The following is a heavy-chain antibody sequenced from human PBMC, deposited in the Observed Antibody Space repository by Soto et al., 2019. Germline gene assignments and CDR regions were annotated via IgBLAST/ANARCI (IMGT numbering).Heavy chain of an antibody. CDR1: GFIFENFG. D-gene: IGHD1-26*01. J-gene: IGHJ5*02. CDR3: AENQGVGLVTLATVQWFDP. Sequence: MRLSCAASGFIFENFGMSWVRQAPGMGLEWISSISGSGFKTYYADSVKGRFTISRDNSKSMVYLELNNLGAEDTAVDDCAENQGVGLVTLATVQWFDPGGHGSVVTVSS. CDR2: ISGSGFKT. V-gene: IGHV3-23*01.